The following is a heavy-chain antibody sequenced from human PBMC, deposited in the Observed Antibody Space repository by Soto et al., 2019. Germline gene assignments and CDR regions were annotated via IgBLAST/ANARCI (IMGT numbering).Heavy chain of an antibody. CDR1: GFTFSTYW. J-gene: IGHJ6*02. CDR2: IWYDGSNK. D-gene: IGHD1-26*01. V-gene: IGHV3-33*08. Sequence: PGGSLRLSCAASGFTFSTYWMSWVRQAPGKGLEWVALIWYDGSNKFYADSVKGRFTVSRDNSKNTLFLQMNSLRADDRAVYYCARDRIVRASYYYYGMDVWGQGTTVTGS. CDR3: ARDRIVRASYYYYGMDV.